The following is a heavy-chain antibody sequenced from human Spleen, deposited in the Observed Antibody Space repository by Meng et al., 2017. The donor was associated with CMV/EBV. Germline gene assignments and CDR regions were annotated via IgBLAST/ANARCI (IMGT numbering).Heavy chain of an antibody. V-gene: IGHV4-34*01. CDR3: ARARIAARTLWFDP. CDR2: INHSGST. CDR1: GGSFSGYY. Sequence: QGQLPQWGAGLFKPSETLSHPCSVYGGSFSGYYWSWIRQPPGKGLEWIGEINHSGSTNYNPSLKSRVTISVDTSKNQFSLKLSSVTAADTAVYYCARARIAARTLWFDPWGQGTLVTVSS. J-gene: IGHJ5*02. D-gene: IGHD6-6*01.